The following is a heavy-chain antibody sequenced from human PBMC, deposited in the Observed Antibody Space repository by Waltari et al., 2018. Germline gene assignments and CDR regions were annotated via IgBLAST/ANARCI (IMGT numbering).Heavy chain of an antibody. CDR3: ARKCRGVIITEWYFDL. V-gene: IGHV3-48*04. J-gene: IGHJ2*01. CDR2: ISSSSSTI. Sequence: EVQLVESGGGLVQPGGSLRLSCAASGFTFSSYSMNWVRQAPGKGLEWVSYISSSSSTIYYADSVKGRFTISRDNAKNSLYLQMNSLRAEDTAVYCCARKCRGVIITEWYFDLWGRGTLVTVSS. CDR1: GFTFSSYS. D-gene: IGHD3-10*01.